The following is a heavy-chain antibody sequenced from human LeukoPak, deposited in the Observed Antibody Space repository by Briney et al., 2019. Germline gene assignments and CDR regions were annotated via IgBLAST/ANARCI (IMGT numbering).Heavy chain of an antibody. CDR2: IIPIFGTA. CDR3: AKDRVGATLYFDC. J-gene: IGHJ4*02. V-gene: IGHV1-69*13. CDR1: GGTFSSYA. D-gene: IGHD1-26*01. Sequence: SVKVSCKASGGTFSSYAISWVRQAPGQGLEWMGGIIPIFGTANYAQKFQGRVTITADESTSTAYMELSRLRSDDTAVYYCAKDRVGATLYFDCWGQGTLVTVSS.